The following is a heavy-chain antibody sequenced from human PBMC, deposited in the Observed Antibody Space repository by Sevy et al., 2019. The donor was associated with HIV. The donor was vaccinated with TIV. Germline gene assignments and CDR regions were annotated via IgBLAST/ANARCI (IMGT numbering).Heavy chain of an antibody. CDR1: GFTFSSYA. CDR2: ISYDGSNK. CDR3: ARDGGHQDIVVVVAAANYWFDP. J-gene: IGHJ5*02. Sequence: GRSLRLSCAASGFTFSSYAMHWVRQAPGKGLEWVAVISYDGSNKYYADSVKGRFTISRDNSKNTLYLQMNSLRAEDTTVYYCARDGGHQDIVVVVAAANYWFDPWGQGTLVTVSS. D-gene: IGHD2-15*01. V-gene: IGHV3-30-3*01.